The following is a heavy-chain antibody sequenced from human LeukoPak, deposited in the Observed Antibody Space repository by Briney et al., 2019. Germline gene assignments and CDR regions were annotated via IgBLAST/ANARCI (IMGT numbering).Heavy chain of an antibody. CDR2: INNDGSST. D-gene: IGHD3-10*01. J-gene: IGHJ6*03. Sequence: GGSLRLSCGASGFTFSSYWMHWVRQAPGKGLVWVSRINNDGSSTSYADSVQGRFTISRDNAKNTLYLQMNSLRAEDTALYYYARVARGDYYYYYMDVWGKGTTVTVSS. CDR3: ARVARGDYYYYYMDV. CDR1: GFTFSSYW. V-gene: IGHV3-74*01.